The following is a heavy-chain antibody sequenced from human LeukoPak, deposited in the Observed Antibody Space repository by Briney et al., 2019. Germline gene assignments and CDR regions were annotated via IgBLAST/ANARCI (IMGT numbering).Heavy chain of an antibody. J-gene: IGHJ3*01. CDR1: GYSFTNYW. D-gene: IGHD5-24*01. Sequence: GESLKISCKGSGYSFTNYWIGWVRQMPGKGPEWMGIIYPGDSDTRYSPSSEGQVTISADKSISTAYLQWSSLKTSDTAMYYCALRVGRNGYKGWGQGTMVTVSS. V-gene: IGHV5-51*01. CDR2: IYPGDSDT. CDR3: ALRVGRNGYKG.